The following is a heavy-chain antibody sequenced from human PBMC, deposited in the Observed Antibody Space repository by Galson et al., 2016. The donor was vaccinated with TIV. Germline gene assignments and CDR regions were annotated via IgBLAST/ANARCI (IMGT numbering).Heavy chain of an antibody. V-gene: IGHV3-23*01. CDR2: ISGSGGST. CDR3: AKGTEIVLTVFSWYFDL. CDR1: GFTFSSYA. J-gene: IGHJ2*01. Sequence: SLRLSCAASGFTFSSYAMSWVRQAPGKGLEWVSAISGSGGSTYYADSLKGRFTISTDKSKNTLYVQMNSLRAEDTAVYYCAKGTEIVLTVFSWYFDLWGRGTLVTVSS. D-gene: IGHD2-8*01.